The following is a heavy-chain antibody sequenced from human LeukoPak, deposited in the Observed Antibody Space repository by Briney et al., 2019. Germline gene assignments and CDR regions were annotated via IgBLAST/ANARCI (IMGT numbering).Heavy chain of an antibody. D-gene: IGHD2-21*02. CDR2: INPNSGGT. CDR1: GYTFTGYY. J-gene: IGHJ6*02. V-gene: IGHV1-2*02. Sequence: GASVKVSCKASGYTFTGYYMHWVRQAPGQGLEWMGWINPNSGGTDYAQKFQGRVTMTRDTSISTAYMELSRLRSDDTAVYYCARIRVTVFYGMDVWGQGTTVTVSS. CDR3: ARIRVTVFYGMDV.